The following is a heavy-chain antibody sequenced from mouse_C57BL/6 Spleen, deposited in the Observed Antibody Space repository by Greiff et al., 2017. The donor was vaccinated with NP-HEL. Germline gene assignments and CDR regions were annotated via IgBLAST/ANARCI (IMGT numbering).Heavy chain of an antibody. D-gene: IGHD1-1*01. J-gene: IGHJ4*01. CDR2: IHPNSGST. Sequence: VQLQQPGAELVKPGASVKLSCKASGYTFTSYWMHWVKQRPGQGLEWIGMIHPNSGSTNYNEKFKSKATLTVDKSSSTAYMQLSSLTSEDSAVYYCANSIYYYGSSLYYAMDYWGQGTSVTVSS. CDR1: GYTFTSYW. CDR3: ANSIYYYGSSLYYAMDY. V-gene: IGHV1-64*01.